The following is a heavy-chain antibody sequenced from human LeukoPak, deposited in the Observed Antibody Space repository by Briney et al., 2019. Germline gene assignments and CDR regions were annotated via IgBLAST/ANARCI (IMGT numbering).Heavy chain of an antibody. Sequence: ASVKVSCKASGYTVTDYYTHWVRQAPGQGLEWMGWINPNSGGTNYAQKFQGRVTMTRDTSITTAYMELSRLRSDDTAVYYCATVVGSFDPFDPWGQGTLVTVSS. CDR3: ATVVGSFDPFDP. V-gene: IGHV1-2*02. J-gene: IGHJ5*02. D-gene: IGHD3-9*01. CDR2: INPNSGGT. CDR1: GYTVTDYY.